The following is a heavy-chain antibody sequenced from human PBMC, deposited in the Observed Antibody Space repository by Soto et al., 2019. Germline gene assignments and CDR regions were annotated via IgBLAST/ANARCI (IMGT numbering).Heavy chain of an antibody. Sequence: ETLSLTFTFSGGSIITFCCILILQPPGKGLECIGYLYYSVSTNYNPSLKSRVTISVDTSKNEFSLKLSSVTPADTAMYYCERDYESSGWRQKAFEYWGQGIMVTVSS. CDR3: ERDYESSGWRQKAFEY. CDR2: LYYSVST. J-gene: IGHJ4*02. D-gene: IGHD3-22*01. CDR1: GGSIITFC. V-gene: IGHV4-59*01.